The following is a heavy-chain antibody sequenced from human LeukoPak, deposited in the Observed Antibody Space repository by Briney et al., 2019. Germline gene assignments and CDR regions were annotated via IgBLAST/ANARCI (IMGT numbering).Heavy chain of an antibody. CDR1: GFTFSNAW. V-gene: IGHV3-15*01. CDR2: IKSKTDGGTT. J-gene: IGHJ4*02. D-gene: IGHD6-13*01. CDR3: TTMPGGSSWYVFRDY. Sequence: GGSLRLSCAASGFTFSNAWMSWVRQAPGKGLEWVGRIKSKTDGGTTDYAAPVKGRFTISRDDSKNTLYLQMNSLKTEDTAVYYCTTMPGGSSWYVFRDYLGQGTLVTVSS.